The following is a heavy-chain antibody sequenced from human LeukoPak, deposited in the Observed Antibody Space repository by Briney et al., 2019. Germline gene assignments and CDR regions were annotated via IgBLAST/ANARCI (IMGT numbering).Heavy chain of an antibody. Sequence: GGSLRHSCAASGFTFSSYAMSWVRQAPGKGLEWVSAISGSGGSTYYADSVKGRFTISRDNSKNTLYLQMNSLRAEDTAVYYCAKDSQLVFGYFDYWGQGTLVTVSS. D-gene: IGHD6-13*01. V-gene: IGHV3-23*01. CDR2: ISGSGGST. CDR3: AKDSQLVFGYFDY. CDR1: GFTFSSYA. J-gene: IGHJ4*02.